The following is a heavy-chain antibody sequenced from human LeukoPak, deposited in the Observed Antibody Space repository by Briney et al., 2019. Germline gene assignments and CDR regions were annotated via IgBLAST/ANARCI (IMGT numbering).Heavy chain of an antibody. CDR2: INHSGST. CDR3: ARKGGYYDILTGYYGRDWFDP. CDR1: GGSFSGYY. J-gene: IGHJ5*02. D-gene: IGHD3-9*01. V-gene: IGHV4-34*01. Sequence: SETLSLTCAVYGGSFSGYYWSWIRQPPGKGLEWIGEINHSGSTNYNPSLKSRVTISVDTSKNQFSLKLSSVTAADTAVYYCARKGGYYDILTGYYGRDWFDPWGQGTLVTVSS.